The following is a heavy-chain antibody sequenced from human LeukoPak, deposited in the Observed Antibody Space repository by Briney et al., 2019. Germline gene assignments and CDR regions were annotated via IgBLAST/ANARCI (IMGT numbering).Heavy chain of an antibody. CDR3: AKENCGGDCYSLAYYYYYGMDV. CDR1: GFTFSSYA. J-gene: IGHJ6*02. Sequence: GGSLRLSCAASGFTFSSYAMSWVRQAPGKGLEWVSAISGSGGSTYYADSVKGRFTISRDNSKNTLYLQMNSLRAEDTAVYYCAKENCGGDCYSLAYYYYYGMDVWGQGTTVTVSS. D-gene: IGHD2-21*02. V-gene: IGHV3-23*01. CDR2: ISGSGGST.